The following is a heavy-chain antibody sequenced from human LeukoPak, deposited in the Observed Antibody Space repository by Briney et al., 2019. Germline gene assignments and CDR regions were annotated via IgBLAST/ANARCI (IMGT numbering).Heavy chain of an antibody. J-gene: IGHJ4*02. Sequence: SETLSLTCTVSGGSTGSDYWSWLRQPPGKGLEWIAYVYYSGVTSYNPSLKSRVAISIDTSKNQFSLNLSSVTAADTAVYYCARLSLHCSGGSCYRGAFDSWGQGTLVTVSS. D-gene: IGHD2-15*01. CDR1: GGSTGSDY. V-gene: IGHV4-59*08. CDR3: ARLSLHCSGGSCYRGAFDS. CDR2: VYYSGVT.